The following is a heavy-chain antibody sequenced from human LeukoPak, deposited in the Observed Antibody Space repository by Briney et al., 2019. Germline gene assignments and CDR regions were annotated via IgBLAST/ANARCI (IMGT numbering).Heavy chain of an antibody. CDR2: NSGFGGST. V-gene: IGHV3-23*01. D-gene: IGHD6-13*01. J-gene: IGHJ4*02. CDR3: ARRGGSSWSSFDY. CDR1: GFIFDNYA. Sequence: SGGSLRLSCAASGFIFDNYAMNWVRQAPGKGLEWLTGNSGFGGSTYYAASAKGRFTISRDNSGNTLFLQLNNLRVEDTAVYYCARRGGSSWSSFDYWGQGSLVTVSS.